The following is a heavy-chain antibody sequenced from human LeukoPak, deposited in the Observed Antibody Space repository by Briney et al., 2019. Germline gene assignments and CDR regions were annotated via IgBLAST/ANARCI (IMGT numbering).Heavy chain of an antibody. Sequence: ASVKVSCKASGYTFTGYYMHWVRQAPGQGLEWMGWINPNSGGTNYAQKFQGRVTMTRDTSISTAYMELSRLRSDDTAVYYCARGRGCSSTSCAYNWFDPWGQGTLVTVSS. CDR1: GYTFTGYY. V-gene: IGHV1-2*02. J-gene: IGHJ5*02. CDR2: INPNSGGT. CDR3: ARGRGCSSTSCAYNWFDP. D-gene: IGHD2-2*01.